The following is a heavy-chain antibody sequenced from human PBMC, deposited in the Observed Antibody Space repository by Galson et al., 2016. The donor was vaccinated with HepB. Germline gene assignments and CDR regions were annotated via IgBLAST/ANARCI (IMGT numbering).Heavy chain of an antibody. Sequence: SVKVSCKASGGTFSGYAINWVRQAPGQGLEWMGGIIPIFGTTNYAQKFQGRVTITADESTSTVSMELSSLRSEDTAVYYCARGRITGTPQAFHYYYFGMDVWGQGTTVTVSS. V-gene: IGHV1-69*13. D-gene: IGHD1-20*01. CDR3: ARGRITGTPQAFHYYYFGMDV. J-gene: IGHJ6*02. CDR2: IIPIFGTT. CDR1: GGTFSGYA.